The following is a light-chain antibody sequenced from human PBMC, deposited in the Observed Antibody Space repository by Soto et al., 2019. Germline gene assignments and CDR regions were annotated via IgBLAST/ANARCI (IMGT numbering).Light chain of an antibody. J-gene: IGLJ1*01. V-gene: IGLV2-14*01. CDR3: SSYTSSSTLLYV. CDR2: DVS. CDR1: SSDVGGYNY. Sequence: QSALTQPASVSGSPGQSITISCTGSSSDVGGYNYVSWSQQHPGKAPKLMIYDVSNRPSGVSNRFSGSKSGNTASLTISGLQAEDEAGYYCSSYTSSSTLLYVFGTGTKLTVL.